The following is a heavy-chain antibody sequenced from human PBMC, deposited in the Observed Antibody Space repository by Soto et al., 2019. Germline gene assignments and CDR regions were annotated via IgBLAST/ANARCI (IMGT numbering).Heavy chain of an antibody. CDR1: GGSFSGYY. CDR3: ARGEPLYDFWSGYPNWFDP. J-gene: IGHJ5*02. CDR2: INHSGST. D-gene: IGHD3-3*01. V-gene: IGHV4-34*01. Sequence: SETLSLTCAVYGGSFSGYYLSWIRQPPGKGLEWIGEINHSGSTNYNPSLKSRVTISVDTSKNQFSLKLSSVTAADTAVYYCARGEPLYDFWSGYPNWFDPWGQGTLVTVSS.